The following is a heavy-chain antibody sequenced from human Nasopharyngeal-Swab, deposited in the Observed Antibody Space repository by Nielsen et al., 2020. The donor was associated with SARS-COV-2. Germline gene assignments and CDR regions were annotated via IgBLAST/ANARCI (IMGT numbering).Heavy chain of an antibody. CDR1: GFTFSSYW. V-gene: IGHV3-74*01. Sequence: GGSLRLSCAASGFTFSSYWMHWVRQAPGKGLVWVSRINSDGSSTSYADSVKGRFTISRDNAKNTLYLQMNSLRAEDTAVYYCARKSEWRGGYFDYWGQGTLVTVSS. CDR2: INSDGSST. CDR3: ARKSEWRGGYFDY. D-gene: IGHD3-3*01. J-gene: IGHJ4*02.